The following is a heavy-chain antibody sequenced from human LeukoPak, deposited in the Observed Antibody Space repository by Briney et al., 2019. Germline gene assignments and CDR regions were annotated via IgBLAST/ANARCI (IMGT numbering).Heavy chain of an antibody. D-gene: IGHD6-19*01. J-gene: IGHJ4*02. CDR3: ASSPRGVAGTFDY. CDR1: GGSISSYY. V-gene: IGHV4-59*01. CDR2: IYYSGST. Sequence: SETLSLTCTVSGGSISSYYWSWIRQPLGKGLEWIGYIYYSGSTNYNPSLKSRVTISVDTSKNQFSLKLSSVTAADTAVYYCASSPRGVAGTFDYWGQGTLVTVSS.